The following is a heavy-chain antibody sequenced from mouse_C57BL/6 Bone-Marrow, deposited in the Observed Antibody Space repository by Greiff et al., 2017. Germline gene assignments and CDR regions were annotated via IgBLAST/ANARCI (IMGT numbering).Heavy chain of an antibody. J-gene: IGHJ1*03. Sequence: EVQLVESGGGLVQPKGSLKLSCAASGFSFNTYAMNWVRQAPGKGLEWVARIRSKSNNYATYYADSVKDRFTISRDDSESMLYLQMNNLKTEDTAMYYCVRHGGRYFDVWGTGTTVTVSS. CDR2: IRSKSNNYAT. CDR3: VRHGGRYFDV. CDR1: GFSFNTYA. V-gene: IGHV10-1*01.